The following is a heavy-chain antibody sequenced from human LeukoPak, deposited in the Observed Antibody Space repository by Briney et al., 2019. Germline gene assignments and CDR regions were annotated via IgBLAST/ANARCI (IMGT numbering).Heavy chain of an antibody. CDR1: GGTFSSYA. CDR2: NIPIFGTA. Sequence: SVKVSCKASGGTFSSYAISWVRQAPGQGLEWMGGNIPIFGTANYAQKFQGRVTVTTDESTSTAYMELSSLRSEDTAVYYCARELVEMAEKEGYFDYWGQGTLVTVYS. V-gene: IGHV1-69*05. D-gene: IGHD5-24*01. J-gene: IGHJ4*02. CDR3: ARELVEMAEKEGYFDY.